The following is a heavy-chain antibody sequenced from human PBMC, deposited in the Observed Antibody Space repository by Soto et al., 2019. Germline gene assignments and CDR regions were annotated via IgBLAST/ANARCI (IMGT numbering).Heavy chain of an antibody. Sequence: QVQLVESGGGVVQPGRSLRLSCAASGFTFSSYAMHWVRQAPGKGLEWVAVISYDGSNKYYADSVKGRFTISRDNSKNTLYLQMISLRAEDTAVYYCASVGRIFDYWGQGTLVTVSS. D-gene: IGHD2-15*01. V-gene: IGHV3-30-3*01. CDR2: ISYDGSNK. CDR1: GFTFSSYA. CDR3: ASVGRIFDY. J-gene: IGHJ4*02.